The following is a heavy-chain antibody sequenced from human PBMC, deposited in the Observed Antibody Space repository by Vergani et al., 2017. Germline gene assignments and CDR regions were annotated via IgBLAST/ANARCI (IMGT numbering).Heavy chain of an antibody. D-gene: IGHD4-11*01. Sequence: QVHLVESGGGVVQPGRSLTLSCVASGFSFRGNGMHCVRQDPGKGLEWGAMISYDGDRRDYGDFAKGRFTISGDSYKTVYLQMHSLRVEDTAMYFCAKDLSYSTAWPHFDSRGQGTLVTVSS. CDR1: GFSFRGNG. CDR2: ISYDGDRR. J-gene: IGHJ4*02. CDR3: AKDLSYSTAWPHFDS. V-gene: IGHV3-30*18.